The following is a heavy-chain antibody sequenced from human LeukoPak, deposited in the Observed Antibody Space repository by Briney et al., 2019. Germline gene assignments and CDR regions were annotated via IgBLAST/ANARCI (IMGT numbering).Heavy chain of an antibody. CDR2: VYNSGNT. Sequence: SETLSLTCTVSGASISTSYWIWIRQPPGKGLEWIGYVYNSGNTYYNPSLNSRASISEDTSKNQLSLKVNSVTAADTAVYYCARHPGVGANHTFDLWGQGTMVTISS. V-gene: IGHV4-59*08. J-gene: IGHJ3*01. CDR1: GASISTSY. D-gene: IGHD1-26*01. CDR3: ARHPGVGANHTFDL.